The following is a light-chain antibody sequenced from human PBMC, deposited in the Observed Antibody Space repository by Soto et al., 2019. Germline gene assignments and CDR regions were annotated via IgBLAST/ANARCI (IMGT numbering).Light chain of an antibody. J-gene: IGLJ1*01. V-gene: IGLV2-14*01. CDR3: TLV. Sequence: QSARTQPASVSGSPGQSITISCTGTSSDVGGYNYVSWYQQHPGKAPKLMIYEVSNRPSGVSNRFSGSKSGNTASLTISGLQAEDEADCSSTLVFGTGTKVTVL. CDR1: SSDVGGYNY. CDR2: EVS.